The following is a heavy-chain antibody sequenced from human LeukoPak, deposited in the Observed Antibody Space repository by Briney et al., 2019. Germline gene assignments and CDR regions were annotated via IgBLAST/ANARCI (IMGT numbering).Heavy chain of an antibody. J-gene: IGHJ3*02. D-gene: IGHD3-10*01. CDR1: GFTFSSYA. CDR3: ARKTLWFGELGDFDI. Sequence: GGSLRLSCAASGFTFSSYAMHWVRQAPGKGLEWVAVISYDGSNKYYADSVKGRFTISRDNSKNTLYLQMNSLRAEDTAVYYCARKTLWFGELGDFDIWGQGTMVTVSS. CDR2: ISYDGSNK. V-gene: IGHV3-30-3*01.